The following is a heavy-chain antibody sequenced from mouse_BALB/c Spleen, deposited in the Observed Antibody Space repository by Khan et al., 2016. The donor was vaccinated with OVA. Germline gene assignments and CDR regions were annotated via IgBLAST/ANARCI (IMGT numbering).Heavy chain of an antibody. CDR2: ISYSGVT. CDR3: ASGNDYGYYFDY. CDR1: GYSITSGYA. V-gene: IGHV3-2*02. J-gene: IGHJ2*01. Sequence: VLLKVSGPGLVKPSQSLSLTCTVTGYSITSGYAWNWIRQFPGNKLEWMGYISYSGVTSYPPSLKSRISITRDTSKNQFFLQLNAVTTEDTATYYCASGNDYGYYFDYWGQGTTLTVSS. D-gene: IGHD1-1*01.